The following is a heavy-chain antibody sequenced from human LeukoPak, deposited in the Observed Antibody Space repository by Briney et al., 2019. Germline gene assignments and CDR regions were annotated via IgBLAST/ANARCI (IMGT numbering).Heavy chain of an antibody. CDR3: ASSVVPAATAAADYYYYMDV. J-gene: IGHJ6*03. CDR1: GGSISSYY. CDR2: IYTSGST. Sequence: SETLSLTCTASGGSISSYYWSWIRQPAGKGLEWIGRIYTSGSTNYNPSLKSRVTMSVDTSKNQFSLKLSSVTAADTAVYYCASSVVPAATAAADYYYYMDVWGKGTTVTVSS. V-gene: IGHV4-4*07. D-gene: IGHD2-2*01.